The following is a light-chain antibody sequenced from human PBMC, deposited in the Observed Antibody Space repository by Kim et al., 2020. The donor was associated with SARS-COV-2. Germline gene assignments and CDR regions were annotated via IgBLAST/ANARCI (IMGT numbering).Light chain of an antibody. CDR3: SSFTSSRTLL. Sequence: QSALTQPASVSGSPGQSITISCTGTSSDVGGYNYVSWYQHHPGKAPKLMIYDVSKRPSGVSDRFSGSKSGNTASLTISGLQTEDEADYYCSSFTSSRTLLLGGGTQLTVL. V-gene: IGLV2-14*03. CDR1: SSDVGGYNY. CDR2: DVS. J-gene: IGLJ2*01.